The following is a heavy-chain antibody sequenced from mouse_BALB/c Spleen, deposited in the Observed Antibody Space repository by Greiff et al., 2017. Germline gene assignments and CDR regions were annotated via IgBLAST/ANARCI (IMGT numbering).Heavy chain of an antibody. CDR2: INPSTGYT. J-gene: IGHJ4*01. CDR1: GYTFTSYW. Sequence: QVQLKESGAELAKPGASVKMSCKASGYTFTSYWMHWVKQRPGQGLEWIGYINPSTGYTEYNQKFKDKATLTADKSSSTAYMQLSSLTSEDSAVYYCARSGITYAMDYWGQGTSVTVSS. CDR3: ARSGITYAMDY. V-gene: IGHV1-7*01. D-gene: IGHD2-4*01.